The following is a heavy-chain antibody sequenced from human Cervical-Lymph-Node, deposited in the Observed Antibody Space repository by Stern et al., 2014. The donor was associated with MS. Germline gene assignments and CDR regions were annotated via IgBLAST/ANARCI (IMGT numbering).Heavy chain of an antibody. Sequence: VQLVESGGGVVQPGRSLRLSCAASGFTFSGYGMHWVRQAPGKGLEWLAIIWSDATDKYHADSVKGRFTVSRDNSKNTLYLQMNSLRVEDTAVYYCARDRGTLGSSGWYFDLWGRGTLVTVSS. CDR2: IWSDATDK. V-gene: IGHV3-33*01. J-gene: IGHJ2*01. CDR3: ARDRGTLGSSGWYFDL. D-gene: IGHD6-6*01. CDR1: GFTFSGYG.